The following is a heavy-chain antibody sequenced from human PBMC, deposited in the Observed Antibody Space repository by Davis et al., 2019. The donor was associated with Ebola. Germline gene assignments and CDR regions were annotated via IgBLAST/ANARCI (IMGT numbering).Heavy chain of an antibody. CDR1: AFTFSSYA. CDR2: ISYDGSNK. D-gene: IGHD2-8*02. V-gene: IGHV3-30-3*01. J-gene: IGHJ4*02. CDR3: ARATGMDY. Sequence: GGSLRLSCAASAFTFSSYAMHCVRQAPGKGLEWVAVISYDGSNKYYADSVKGRFTISRDNSKNTLYLQMNSLRAEDTAVYYCARATGMDYWGQGTLVTVSS.